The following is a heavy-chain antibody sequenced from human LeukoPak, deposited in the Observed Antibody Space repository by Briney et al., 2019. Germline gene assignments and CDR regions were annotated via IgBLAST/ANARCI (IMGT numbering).Heavy chain of an antibody. Sequence: ASVKVSCKASGYTFTSYAMNWVRQAPGQGLEWMGWINTNTGNPTYAQGFTGRFVFSLDTSVSTAYLQISSLKAEDTAVYYCARVGSGSYFLDGFDIWGQGTMVTVSS. CDR2: INTNTGNP. J-gene: IGHJ3*02. CDR3: ARVGSGSYFLDGFDI. D-gene: IGHD1-26*01. CDR1: GYTFTSYA. V-gene: IGHV7-4-1*02.